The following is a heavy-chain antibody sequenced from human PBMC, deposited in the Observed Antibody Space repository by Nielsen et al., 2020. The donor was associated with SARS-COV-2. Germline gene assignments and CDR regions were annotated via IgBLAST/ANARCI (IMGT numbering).Heavy chain of an antibody. CDR1: GFTFDDYA. D-gene: IGHD3-22*01. CDR2: ISWNSGSI. J-gene: IGHJ5*02. V-gene: IGHV3-9*01. Sequence: SLRLSCAASGFTFDDYAMHWVRQAPGKGLEWVSGISWNSGSIGYADSVKGRFTISRDNAKNSLYLQMNSLRAEDTAVYYCARDLDYYDSSGYDRWGQGTLVTVSS. CDR3: ARDLDYYDSSGYDR.